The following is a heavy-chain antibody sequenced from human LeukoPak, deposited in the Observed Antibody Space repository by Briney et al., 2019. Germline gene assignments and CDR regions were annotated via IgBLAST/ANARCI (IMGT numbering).Heavy chain of an antibody. CDR2: IFPSGGEI. Sequence: GGSLKLSCAASGFTFSSYGMHWVRQPPGKGLEWVSSIFPSGGEIHYADSVRGRFTISRDNSKNTLYLQMNSLRAEDTAIYYCARRGYSDSSGYDYWGQGTLVTVSS. CDR3: ARRGYSDSSGYDY. V-gene: IGHV3-NL1*01. D-gene: IGHD3-22*01. J-gene: IGHJ4*02. CDR1: GFTFSSYG.